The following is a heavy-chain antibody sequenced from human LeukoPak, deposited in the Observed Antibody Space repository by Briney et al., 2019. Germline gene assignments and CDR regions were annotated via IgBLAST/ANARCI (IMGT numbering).Heavy chain of an antibody. CDR3: ARDWASGWDY. J-gene: IGHJ4*02. CDR2: IKDDGREK. V-gene: IGHV3-7*03. D-gene: IGHD6-19*01. Sequence: PGGSLRLSCAVSGSTFSRYWMTWVRQAPGKGLEWVANIKDDGREKYYVDSVKGRFTISRDNAKNSLYLQMNSLRVEDTAVYYCARDWASGWDYWGQGTLVTVSS. CDR1: GSTFSRYW.